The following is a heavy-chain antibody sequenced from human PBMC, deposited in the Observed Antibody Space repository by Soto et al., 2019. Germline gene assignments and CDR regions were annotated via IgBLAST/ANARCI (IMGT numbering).Heavy chain of an antibody. CDR1: GFTVSSSY. D-gene: IGHD6-6*01. Sequence: EVQLVESGGGLIQPGGSLRLSCAASGFTVSSSYMSWVRQAPGKGLEWVSGIYVSGSISYADSVKGRFSISRDNSKNTLYLQMNSLRAEDTAVYYCAKDRTSIAARNYFDYWGQGTLVTVSS. CDR2: IYVSGSI. J-gene: IGHJ4*02. CDR3: AKDRTSIAARNYFDY. V-gene: IGHV3-53*01.